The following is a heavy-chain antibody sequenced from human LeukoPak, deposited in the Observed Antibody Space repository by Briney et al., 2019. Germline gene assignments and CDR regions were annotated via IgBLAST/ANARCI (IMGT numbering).Heavy chain of an antibody. CDR3: AKDPLPYSSSWYYFDY. V-gene: IGHV3-23*01. Sequence: GGSLRLSCAASGFTFSNYAMRWVRQAPGKGLEWVSGISGSGDSTYYADSVKGRFTISRDNSKNTLYLQMNSLRAEDTAVYYCAKDPLPYSSSWYYFDYWGQGTLVTVSS. CDR1: GFTFSNYA. CDR2: ISGSGDST. D-gene: IGHD6-13*01. J-gene: IGHJ4*02.